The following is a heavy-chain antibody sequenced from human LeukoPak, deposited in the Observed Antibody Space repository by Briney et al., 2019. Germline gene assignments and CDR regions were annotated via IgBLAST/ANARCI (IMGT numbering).Heavy chain of an antibody. D-gene: IGHD1-26*01. CDR2: IYYSGSS. CDR1: GGSISGYY. Sequence: SETLSLTCTVSGGSISGYYWSWIRQPPGKGLEWIGYIYYSGSSKFNTSLKSRVTISVDTSKNQFSLKLSSVTAADTAVYYCARHLLFDYWGQGTLVTVSS. J-gene: IGHJ4*02. V-gene: IGHV4-59*01. CDR3: ARHLLFDY.